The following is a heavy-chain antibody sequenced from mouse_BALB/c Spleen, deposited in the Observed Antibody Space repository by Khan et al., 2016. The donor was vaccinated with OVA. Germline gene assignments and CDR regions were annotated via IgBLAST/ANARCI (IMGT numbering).Heavy chain of an antibody. Sequence: QIQLVQSGPELKKPGETVKISCKASGYTFTNYGMNWVKQSPGKALKWMGWINTYTGEPTYADDFKGRFAFSLETSASTAYLQINNLKNEDTATYCCSRPPYFSYTLDYWGQGTSVTGSS. J-gene: IGHJ4*01. CDR2: INTYTGEP. CDR3: SRPPYFSYTLDY. CDR1: GYTFTNYG. D-gene: IGHD2-10*01. V-gene: IGHV9-3-1*01.